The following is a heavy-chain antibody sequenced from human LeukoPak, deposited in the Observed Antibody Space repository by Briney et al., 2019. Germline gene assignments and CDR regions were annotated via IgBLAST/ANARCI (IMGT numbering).Heavy chain of an antibody. CDR3: ARVYSSGWPYYYYYMDV. D-gene: IGHD6-19*01. CDR2: INPNSGGT. J-gene: IGHJ6*03. V-gene: IGHV1-2*02. Sequence: ASVKVSCKASGYTFTGYYMHWVRQAPGQGLEWMGWINPNSGGTNYAQKFQGRVTMTRDTSISTAYMELSRLRSDDTAVYYCARVYSSGWPYYYYYMDVWGKGTTVTASS. CDR1: GYTFTGYY.